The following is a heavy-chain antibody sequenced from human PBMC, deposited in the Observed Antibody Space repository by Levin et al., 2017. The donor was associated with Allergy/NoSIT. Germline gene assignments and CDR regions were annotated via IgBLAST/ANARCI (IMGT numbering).Heavy chain of an antibody. CDR2: LYTSGNI. V-gene: IGHV4-4*07. J-gene: IGHJ6*02. CDR1: GASISSFY. D-gene: IGHD3-3*01. CDR3: ARSITIFGVSYYYGMDG. Sequence: MPSETLSLTCTVSGASISSFYWSWVRQPAGKGLEWIGRLYTSGNINYNPSLKSRLTLSADTSTNKFYLELSSVTAADTAVYYCARSITIFGVSYYYGMDGWGQGTTVTVSS.